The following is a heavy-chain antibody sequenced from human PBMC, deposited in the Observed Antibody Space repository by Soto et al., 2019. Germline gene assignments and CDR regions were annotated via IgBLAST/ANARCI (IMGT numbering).Heavy chain of an antibody. CDR2: IGSDGARD. V-gene: IGHV3-33*01. CDR1: GLTFGRHG. D-gene: IGHD4-17*01. Sequence: QVQLVESGGGVVQPGGSLRLSCAASGLTFGRHGMHWVRQAPGKGLEWVAVIGSDGARDSYADSMKGRFSISRDNGQNTLYLPIDSLRVEDTAVYYCARDDDYPDNGLDYWGQGTLVTVSS. CDR3: ARDDDYPDNGLDY. J-gene: IGHJ4*02.